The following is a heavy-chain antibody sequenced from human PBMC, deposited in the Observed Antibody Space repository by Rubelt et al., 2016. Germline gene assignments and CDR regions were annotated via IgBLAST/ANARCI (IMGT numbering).Heavy chain of an antibody. V-gene: IGHV4-39*01. CDR2: IYYSWST. D-gene: IGHD6-19*01. J-gene: IGHJ4*02. CDR3: AGLEYSSGCYPHY. CDR1: GGSISTSTYY. Sequence: QPQLQESGPGLVKPSETLSLTCTVTGGSISTSTYYWGWIRQPPGKGLAWIGSIYYSWSTYYNPSLQSRGTMSVDTSKNQFSLELNAVTAADTAVYYWAGLEYSSGCYPHYWGQGTLVTVSS.